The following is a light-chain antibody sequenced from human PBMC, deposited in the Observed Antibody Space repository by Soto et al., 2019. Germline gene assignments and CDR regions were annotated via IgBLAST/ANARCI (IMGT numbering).Light chain of an antibody. Sequence: IVMTQSPATLSVSPGERVTLSCRASQSVSRNLAGYQQKPGQPPRLLSFGASTRAIGIPARLSGSGSGTEFTITISSLQYYGLAVYYCQQDKNGSPITVGQGTLLEVK. CDR3: QQDKNGSPIT. CDR1: QSVSRN. CDR2: GAS. J-gene: IGKJ5*01. V-gene: IGKV3D-15*01.